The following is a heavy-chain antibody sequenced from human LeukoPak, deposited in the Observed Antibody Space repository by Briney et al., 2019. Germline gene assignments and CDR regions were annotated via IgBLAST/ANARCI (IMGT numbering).Heavy chain of an antibody. D-gene: IGHD6-6*01. J-gene: IGHJ4*02. Sequence: SETLSLTCTVSGGSISSSSYYWGWIRQPPGKGLEWIGSIYYSGSTYYNPSLKSRVTISVDTSKNQLSLKLSSVTAADTAVYYCARLGWGAARPRYFDYWGQGTLVTVSS. CDR1: GGSISSSSYY. CDR3: ARLGWGAARPRYFDY. CDR2: IYYSGST. V-gene: IGHV4-39*01.